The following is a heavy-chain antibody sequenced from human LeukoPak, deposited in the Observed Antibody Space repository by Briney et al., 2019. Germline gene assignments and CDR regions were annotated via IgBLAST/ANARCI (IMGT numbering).Heavy chain of an antibody. CDR2: ISYAGNNQ. J-gene: IGHJ4*02. V-gene: IGHV3-30*18. Sequence: PGGSLRLSCAASGFXFSSYGMHWVRRAPGKGLEWVAAISYAGNNQFYEDSVKGRFTISRDNSKNTLYLQMNSPQPEDTAVYFCAKDRLAQSGNSYGYDYFDYWGQGTLVTVSS. D-gene: IGHD5-18*01. CDR3: AKDRLAQSGNSYGYDYFDY. CDR1: GFXFSSYG.